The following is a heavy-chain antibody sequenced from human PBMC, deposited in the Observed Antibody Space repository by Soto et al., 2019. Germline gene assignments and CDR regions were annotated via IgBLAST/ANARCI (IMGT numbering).Heavy chain of an antibody. CDR3: AKDEMLVAGTVYYYGMDV. CDR2: ICDGGSNK. J-gene: IGHJ6*02. Sequence: PGGSLRLSCAASGFSFISYGMHWVRQAPGKGLEWVAVICDGGSNKYYADSVKGRFTISRDNSKNTLYLQMNSLRAEDTAVYYCAKDEMLVAGTVYYYGMDVWGQGTTVTVSS. CDR1: GFSFISYG. V-gene: IGHV3-33*06. D-gene: IGHD6-19*01.